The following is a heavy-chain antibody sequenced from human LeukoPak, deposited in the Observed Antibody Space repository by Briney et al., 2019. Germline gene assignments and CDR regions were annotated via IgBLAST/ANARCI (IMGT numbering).Heavy chain of an antibody. V-gene: IGHV4-31*03. D-gene: IGHD2-8*01. J-gene: IGHJ5*02. Sequence: SETLSLTCTVSGGSISSGGYYWSWIRQHPGKGLEWIGYIYYSGSTYYNPSLKSRVTISVDTSKNQFSLKLSPVTAADTAVYYCARGNCTNGVCYRDNWFDPWGQGTLVTVSS. CDR3: ARGNCTNGVCYRDNWFDP. CDR1: GGSISSGGYY. CDR2: IYYSGST.